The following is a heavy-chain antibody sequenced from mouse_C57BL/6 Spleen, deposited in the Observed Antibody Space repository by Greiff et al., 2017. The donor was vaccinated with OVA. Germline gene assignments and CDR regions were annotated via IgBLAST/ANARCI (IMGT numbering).Heavy chain of an antibody. J-gene: IGHJ4*01. V-gene: IGHV1-62-2*01. CDR1: GYTFTEYT. CDR3: ARHVEGEEGINTVVKDYAMDY. Sequence: QVQLKESGAELVKPGASVKLSCKASGYTFTEYTIHWVKQRSGQGLEWIGWFYPGSGSIKYNEKFKDKATLTADKSSSTVYMELSRLTSADSAVYYCARHVEGEEGINTVVKDYAMDYWGQGTSVTVSS. CDR2: FYPGSGSI. D-gene: IGHD1-1*01.